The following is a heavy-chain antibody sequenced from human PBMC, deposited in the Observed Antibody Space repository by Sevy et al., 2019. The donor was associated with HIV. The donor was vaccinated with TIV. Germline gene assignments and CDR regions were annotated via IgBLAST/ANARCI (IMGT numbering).Heavy chain of an antibody. Sequence: GGSLRLSCAASGFTFSSYSMNWVRQAPGKGLEWVSYISSSSSTIYYADSVKGRFTISRDNAKNSLYLQMNSLRDEDTAVYYCARDRTRHYYDSSGYLSPPYNWFDPWGQGTLVTVSS. V-gene: IGHV3-48*02. J-gene: IGHJ5*02. CDR1: GFTFSSYS. CDR3: ARDRTRHYYDSSGYLSPPYNWFDP. CDR2: ISSSSSTI. D-gene: IGHD3-22*01.